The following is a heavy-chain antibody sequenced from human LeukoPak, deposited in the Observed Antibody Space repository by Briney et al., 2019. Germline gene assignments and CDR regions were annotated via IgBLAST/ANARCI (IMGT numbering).Heavy chain of an antibody. J-gene: IGHJ3*02. Sequence: AGGSLRLSCAASGFIFTNYAMSWVRQAPGKGLEWVSGISGSGGSTVYADSVKGRFTISRDNSKNIMYLQMNSLRAEDTAVYYCALYYYDSSGDRPDVFAIWGQGTMVTVSS. CDR2: ISGSGGST. CDR1: GFIFTNYA. CDR3: ALYYYDSSGDRPDVFAI. D-gene: IGHD3-22*01. V-gene: IGHV3-23*01.